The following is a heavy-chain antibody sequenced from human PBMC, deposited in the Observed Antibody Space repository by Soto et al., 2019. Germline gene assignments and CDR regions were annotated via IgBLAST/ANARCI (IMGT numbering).Heavy chain of an antibody. V-gene: IGHV3-73*01. Sequence: GRSKRLPCAASGFTFNVAAIHRIRQASGKGLEWVGLIRNKAYGYATAYAPSVKGRFTISRDDSKNTLYLQMNSLKTEDTAVYYCTTARWHTYYLDYWGQGALVTVSS. CDR2: IRNKAYGYAT. CDR3: TTARWHTYYLDY. J-gene: IGHJ4*02. CDR1: GFTFNVAA. D-gene: IGHD6-6*01.